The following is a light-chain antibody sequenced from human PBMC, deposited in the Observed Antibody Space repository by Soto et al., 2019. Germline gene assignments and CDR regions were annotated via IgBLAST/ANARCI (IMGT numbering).Light chain of an antibody. V-gene: IGLV1-40*01. Sequence: QPVLTQPPSVSGAPRQGGTISCTGSSSNIGAGYDVHWYQQLPGTAPKLLIYTNINRPSGVPDRFSGSKSGNTASLTVSGLRVKKEADYDFGAWAGSNCFAVGRGTKVTV. CDR1: SSNIGAGYD. CDR2: TNI. J-gene: IGLJ1*01. CDR3: GAWAGSNCFA.